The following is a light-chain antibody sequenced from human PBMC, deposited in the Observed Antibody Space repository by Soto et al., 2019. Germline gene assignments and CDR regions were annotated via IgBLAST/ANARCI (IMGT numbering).Light chain of an antibody. Sequence: DIQMTQSASAVSASVGDGVTITCQASQDVSNYLNWYQQKLGKAPKLLIYDASNLETGVPSRFSGSGSGTYFSFTISSLQPEDFATYYCQQYSNLITFGQGTRLEIK. CDR2: DAS. V-gene: IGKV1-33*01. J-gene: IGKJ5*01. CDR1: QDVSNY. CDR3: QQYSNLIT.